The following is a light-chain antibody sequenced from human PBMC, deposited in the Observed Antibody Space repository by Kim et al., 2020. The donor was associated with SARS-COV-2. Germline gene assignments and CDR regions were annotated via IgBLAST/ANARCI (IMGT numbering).Light chain of an antibody. J-gene: IGLJ1*01. CDR2: SND. Sequence: HRVSISCSGNTSTIRTNTVNWYQQLPGTAPKLIMSSNDKRPSGVPDRFSGSKSGTSASLAISGLQSEDEADYYCAAWDDSLNAAYVFGTGTKVTVL. V-gene: IGLV1-44*01. CDR1: TSTIRTNT. CDR3: AAWDDSLNAAYV.